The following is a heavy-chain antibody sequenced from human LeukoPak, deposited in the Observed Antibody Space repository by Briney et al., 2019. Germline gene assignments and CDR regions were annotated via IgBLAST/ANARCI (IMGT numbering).Heavy chain of an antibody. J-gene: IGHJ2*01. CDR3: ARDPRVSYWYFDL. CDR2: IYTSGST. CDR1: GGSISSGSYY. Sequence: SETLSLTCTVSGGSISSGSYYWRWIRQPAGKGLEWIGRIYTSGSTNYNPSLKSRVTISVDTSKNQFSLMLSSVTAADTAVYYCARDPRVSYWYFDLWGRGTLVTVSS. V-gene: IGHV4-61*02.